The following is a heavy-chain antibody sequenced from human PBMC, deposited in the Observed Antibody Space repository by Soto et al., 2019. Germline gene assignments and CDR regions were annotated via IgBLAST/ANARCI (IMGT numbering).Heavy chain of an antibody. CDR3: ARESRYRIGRSCYFFPGRVY. CDR2: IIPIFGTA. CDR1: GGSFSSYA. J-gene: IGHJ4*01. Sequence: SVKVSCKASGGSFSSYAISSLRQAPGQGLEWMGGIIPIFGTANYAQKFQGRVTITADESTSTAYMELSSLRSEDTSVYYCARESRYRIGRSCYFFPGRVYWG. V-gene: IGHV1-69*13. D-gene: IGHD2-15*01.